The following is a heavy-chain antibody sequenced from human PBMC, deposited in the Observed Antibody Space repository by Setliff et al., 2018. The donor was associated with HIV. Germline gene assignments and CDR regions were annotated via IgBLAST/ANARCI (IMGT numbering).Heavy chain of an antibody. D-gene: IGHD3-22*01. J-gene: IGHJ5*02. CDR1: EFTFSNYW. CDR3: AKSYFDRSGYLGS. V-gene: IGHV3-7*01. Sequence: GGSLRLSCTASEFTFSNYWMNWVRQAPGKGLEWVANIKQGGSEKNYVDSVKGGFSVSRDDAKNSLYLQMNSLGAEDTAVYYCAKSYFDRSGYLGSWGQGTLVTVSS. CDR2: IKQGGSEK.